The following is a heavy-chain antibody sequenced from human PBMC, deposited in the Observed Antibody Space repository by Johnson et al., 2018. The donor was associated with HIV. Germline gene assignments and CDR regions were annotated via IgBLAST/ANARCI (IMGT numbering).Heavy chain of an antibody. V-gene: IGHV3-9*01. J-gene: IGHJ3*02. CDR3: AKDRTKDYGDYSGDAFDS. CDR2: ISWNSGSI. D-gene: IGHD4-17*01. CDR1: GFTFDDYA. Sequence: VQLVESGGGLVQPGGSLRLSCAASGFTFDDYAMHWVRQAPGKGLEWVSGISWNSGSIGYADSVKGRFTISRDNAKNSLYLQMNSLRAEDTALYYCAKDRTKDYGDYSGDAFDSWGQGTMVTVSS.